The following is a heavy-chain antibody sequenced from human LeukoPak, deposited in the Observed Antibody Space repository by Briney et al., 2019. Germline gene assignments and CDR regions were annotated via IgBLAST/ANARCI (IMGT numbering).Heavy chain of an antibody. CDR1: GCTFSSYA. CDR2: IIPIFGKA. D-gene: IGHD2-2*01. V-gene: IGHV1-69*05. J-gene: IGHJ5*02. CDR3: ARGASSIRFDP. Sequence: GASVKVSCKASGCTFSSYAISWVRQAPGQGLEWMGVIIPIFGKANYAQKFQGRVTITTDESTSTAYMELSSLRSEDTAVYYCARGASSIRFDPWGQGTLVTVSS.